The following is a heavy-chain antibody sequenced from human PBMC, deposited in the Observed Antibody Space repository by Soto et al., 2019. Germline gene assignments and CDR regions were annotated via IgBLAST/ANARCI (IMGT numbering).Heavy chain of an antibody. CDR3: ARHLGYGMDV. CDR2: ISYDGSNK. Sequence: GGSLRLSCAASGFTFSSYAMHWVRQAPGKGLEWVAVISYDGSNKYYADSVKGRFTISRDNSKNTLYLQMNSLRAEDTAVYYCARHLGYGMDVWGQGTTVTVSS. D-gene: IGHD3-16*01. CDR1: GFTFSSYA. V-gene: IGHV3-30-3*01. J-gene: IGHJ6*02.